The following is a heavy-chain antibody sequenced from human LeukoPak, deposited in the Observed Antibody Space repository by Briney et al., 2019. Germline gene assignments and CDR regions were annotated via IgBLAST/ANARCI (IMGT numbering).Heavy chain of an antibody. Sequence: GASVKVSCKASGDTVSDYYFNWVRQAPGQGLEWMGWIRLKNGDTRYGKKFQGRVTMTRDTSISMAFMDLSSLNSDDTAIYYCARDPIRGDGYLMDYWGPGTLITVSS. D-gene: IGHD5-24*01. J-gene: IGHJ4*02. CDR2: IRLKNGDT. CDR1: GDTVSDYY. CDR3: ARDPIRGDGYLMDY. V-gene: IGHV1-2*02.